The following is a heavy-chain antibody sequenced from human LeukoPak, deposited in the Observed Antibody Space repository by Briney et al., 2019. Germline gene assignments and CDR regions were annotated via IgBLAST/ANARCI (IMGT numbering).Heavy chain of an antibody. J-gene: IGHJ4*02. CDR3: VRASGSFDY. Sequence: GGSLRLSCAASGFTFSDYGIHWVRRAPGKGLEWVAVIWSDGSNKYYADSVKGRFTISRDNSGKTLYLQMNSLRAEDTAVYYCVRASGSFDYWGQGTLVTVSS. V-gene: IGHV3-33*01. D-gene: IGHD3-10*01. CDR2: IWSDGSNK. CDR1: GFTFSDYG.